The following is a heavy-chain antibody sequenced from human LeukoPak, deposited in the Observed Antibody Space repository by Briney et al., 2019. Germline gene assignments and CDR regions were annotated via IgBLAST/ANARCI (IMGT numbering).Heavy chain of an antibody. CDR2: ISPSGGTI. D-gene: IGHD2-2*01. CDR3: VRVRYCSSTNCHGGWFDP. Sequence: TGGSLRLSCAASGFAFSNYEMNWVRQAPGKGLEWVSYISPSGGTITYADSVKGRFSISRDNAKNSLYLQMNSLGAEDTAVYYCVRVRYCSSTNCHGGWFDPWGQGGLVSVSS. CDR1: GFAFSNYE. V-gene: IGHV3-48*03. J-gene: IGHJ5*02.